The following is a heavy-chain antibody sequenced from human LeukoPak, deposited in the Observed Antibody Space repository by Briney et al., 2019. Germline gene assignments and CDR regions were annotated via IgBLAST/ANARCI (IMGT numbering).Heavy chain of an antibody. CDR2: IYYSGST. J-gene: IGHJ4*02. CDR1: GGSISSYY. CDR3: ARGPSKARLFDY. V-gene: IGHV4-59*01. Sequence: SETLSLTCTVSGGSISSYYWSWVRQPPGKGLEWIGYIYYSGSTNYNPSLNSRVTISVDTSKNQFSLKLSSVTAADTAVYYCARGPSKARLFDYWGQGTLVTVSS.